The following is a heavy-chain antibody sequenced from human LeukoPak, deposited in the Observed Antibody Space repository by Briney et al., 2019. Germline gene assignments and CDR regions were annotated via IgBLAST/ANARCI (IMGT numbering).Heavy chain of an antibody. J-gene: IGHJ6*02. V-gene: IGHV3-33*01. CDR3: ARANSLGNYDHGPRYYYYGMDV. CDR2: ILCERDNK. D-gene: IGHD3-3*01. Sequence: GRSLSLSCAASGFTFTSYGMHWVRHAPSKWMEWVAVILCERDNKHYADSGKGRVTISRDNSKNTLYLQMNRLRAEDTAVYYCARANSLGNYDHGPRYYYYGMDVWGQGTTVTVSS. CDR1: GFTFTSYG.